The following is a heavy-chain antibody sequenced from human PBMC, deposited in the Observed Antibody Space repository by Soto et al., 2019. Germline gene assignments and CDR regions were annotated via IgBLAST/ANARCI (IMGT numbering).Heavy chain of an antibody. J-gene: IGHJ6*01. D-gene: IGHD3-10*01. CDR1: GGSFSGYY. CDR3: VRQGFGALHGLVDV. Sequence: SETLSLTCAVYGGSFSGYYWTWIRQPPGKGLEWTGEINHSGSTNCNPSLKSRVTISGDTSKNQFSLKLSSVTAADTAVYYCVRQGFGALHGLVDVWGQGSTVTVSS. CDR2: INHSGST. V-gene: IGHV4-34*01.